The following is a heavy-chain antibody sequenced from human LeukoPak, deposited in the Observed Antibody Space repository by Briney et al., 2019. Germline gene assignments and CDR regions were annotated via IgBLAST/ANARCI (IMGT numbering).Heavy chain of an antibody. CDR3: AKGGDCEGGSCSHYFDY. CDR2: IWYDGSNK. D-gene: IGHD2-21*02. Sequence: GGSLRLPCAASGFTFTSYAMSWVRQAPGKGLEWVAVIWYDGSNKYYADSVKGRLTISRDNSKNTLYLQMNSLRAEDTAVYYCAKGGDCEGGSCSHYFDYWGQGTLVTVSS. V-gene: IGHV3-33*06. CDR1: GFTFTSYA. J-gene: IGHJ4*02.